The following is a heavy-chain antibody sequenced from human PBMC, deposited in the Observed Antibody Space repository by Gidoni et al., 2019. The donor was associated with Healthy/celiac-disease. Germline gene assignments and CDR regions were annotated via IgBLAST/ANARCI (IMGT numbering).Heavy chain of an antibody. CDR3: ARDLVGSGVEDHYYYYYGMDV. J-gene: IGHJ6*02. CDR2: IYYSGST. D-gene: IGHD3-10*01. V-gene: IGHV4-31*03. CDR1: GGPISSGGYY. Sequence: QVQLQESGPGLVKPSQTLSLTCTVSGGPISSGGYYWSWIRQPPGNGLEWIGYIYYSGSTYYNPALKSRVTISVDTSKNQFSLKLSSVTAADTAVYYCARDLVGSGVEDHYYYYYGMDVWGQGTTVTVSS.